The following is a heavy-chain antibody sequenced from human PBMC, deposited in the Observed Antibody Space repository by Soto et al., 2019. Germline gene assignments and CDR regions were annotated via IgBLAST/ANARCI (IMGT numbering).Heavy chain of an antibody. CDR1: GFTFSSYG. CDR3: AXGLRFLEWLLSPNSMDV. J-gene: IGHJ6*02. Sequence: GGSLRLSCAASGFTFSSYGMHWVRQAPGKGLEWVAVISYDGSNKYYADSVKGRFTISRDNSKNTLYLQMNSLRAEDTAVYYCAXGLRFLEWLLSPNSMDVWGQGTTVTVSS. D-gene: IGHD3-3*01. CDR2: ISYDGSNK. V-gene: IGHV3-30*18.